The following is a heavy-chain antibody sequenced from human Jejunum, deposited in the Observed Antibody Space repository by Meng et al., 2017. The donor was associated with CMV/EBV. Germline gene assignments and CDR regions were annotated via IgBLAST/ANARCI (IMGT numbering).Heavy chain of an antibody. CDR1: GFPFNSHG. Sequence: SGFPFNSHGMNWVRQAPGKGLEWVSYISVGSTVIYYADSVRGRFTISRDISKNTVHLQMNSLNAEDTAIYYCARGRVSSSVFDYWGQGTLVTVSS. CDR3: ARGRVSSSVFDY. D-gene: IGHD3-16*01. V-gene: IGHV3-48*01. CDR2: ISVGSTVI. J-gene: IGHJ4*02.